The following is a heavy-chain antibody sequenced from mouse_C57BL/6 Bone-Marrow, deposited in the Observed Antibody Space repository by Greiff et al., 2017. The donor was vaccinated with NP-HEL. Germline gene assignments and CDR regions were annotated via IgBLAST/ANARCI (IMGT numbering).Heavy chain of an antibody. CDR3: ANLYGSSPYWYFEV. V-gene: IGHV1-39*01. Sequence: LVESGPELVKPGASVKISYKASGYSFTDYNMNWVKQSNGKSLEWIGVINPNYGTTSYNQKFKGKATLTVDQSSSTAYMQLNSLTSEDSAVYYCANLYGSSPYWYFEVWGTGTTVTVSA. CDR2: INPNYGTT. CDR1: GYSFTDYN. D-gene: IGHD1-1*01. J-gene: IGHJ1*03.